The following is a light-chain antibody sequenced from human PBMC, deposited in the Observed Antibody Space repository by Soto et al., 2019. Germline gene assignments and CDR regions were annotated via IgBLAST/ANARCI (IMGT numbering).Light chain of an antibody. V-gene: IGKV1-5*01. Sequence: IQMTQSPSTLSASVGDRVTITCRASQSIQSWLAWSQQKPGKAPKLLIYDASSLESGVPSRFSGSGSGTEFTLTISSLQPDDFATYYCQQYNSSPWTVGQGTKVEIK. CDR2: DAS. J-gene: IGKJ1*01. CDR3: QQYNSSPWT. CDR1: QSIQSW.